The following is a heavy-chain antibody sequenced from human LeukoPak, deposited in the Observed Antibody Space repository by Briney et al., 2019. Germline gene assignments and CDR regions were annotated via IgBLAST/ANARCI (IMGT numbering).Heavy chain of an antibody. D-gene: IGHD1-1*01. CDR1: GDSITNYY. Sequence: SETLSLTCSVSGDSITNYYWNWVRQPPGKGLEWIGYIHYTGKNYYNPSLKSRITMSVDTSKSQISLKLSSVTTADTAVYYCAKWHERLLAFDSWGQGALVTVSS. CDR2: IHYTGKN. J-gene: IGHJ4*02. CDR3: AKWHERLLAFDS. V-gene: IGHV4-59*01.